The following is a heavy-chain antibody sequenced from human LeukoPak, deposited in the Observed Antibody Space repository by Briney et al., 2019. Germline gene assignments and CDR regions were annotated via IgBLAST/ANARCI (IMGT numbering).Heavy chain of an antibody. V-gene: IGHV3-21*01. J-gene: IGHJ4*02. D-gene: IGHD3-10*01. CDR3: VSQVLWFGELGSNY. CDR2: ISSSSSYI. Sequence: GGSLRLSCAASGFTFSSYSMNWVRQAPGKGLEWVSSISSSSSYIYYADSVKGRFTISRDNAKNSLYLQMNSLRAEDTAVYYCVSQVLWFGELGSNYWGQGTLVTVSS. CDR1: GFTFSSYS.